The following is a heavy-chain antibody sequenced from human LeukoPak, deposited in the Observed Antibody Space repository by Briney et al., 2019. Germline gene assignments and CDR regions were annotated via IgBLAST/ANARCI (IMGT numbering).Heavy chain of an antibody. V-gene: IGHV3-30*18. J-gene: IGHJ6*01. CDR3: AKDRETVSRIGLKLTRVGMDV. CDR2: ISYSRSNP. CDR1: GFTFSYYD. Sequence: PGASVKLSCTASGFTFSYYDMHWVRQAPGKGLEWMGVISYSRSNPYYADPVKGRFTMSRDTSRNTVHMEMNSLRADDTAVYYCAKDRETVSRIGLKLTRVGMDVWGQGTTVIVFS. D-gene: IGHD2-15*01.